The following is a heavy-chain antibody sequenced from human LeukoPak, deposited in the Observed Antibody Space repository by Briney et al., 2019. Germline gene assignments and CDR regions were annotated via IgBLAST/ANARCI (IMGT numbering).Heavy chain of an antibody. CDR3: AELGITMIGGV. CDR1: GFTFSSYE. V-gene: IGHV3-48*03. CDR2: ISSSGSTI. Sequence: PGGSLRLSCAASGFTFSSYEMNWVRQAPGKGLEWVSYISSSGSTIYYADSVKGRFTISRDNSKNTLYLQMNSLRAEDTAVYYCAELGITMIGGVWGKGTTVTISS. D-gene: IGHD3-10*02. J-gene: IGHJ6*04.